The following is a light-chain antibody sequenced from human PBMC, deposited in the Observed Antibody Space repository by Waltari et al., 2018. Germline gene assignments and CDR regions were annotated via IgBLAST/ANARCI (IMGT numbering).Light chain of an antibody. CDR1: HIVYARY. J-gene: IGKJ1*01. V-gene: IGKV3-20*01. CDR2: GAS. CDR3: QQYYDIPWT. Sequence: EIVLTQSPGTLSLSPGDAATLSCRASHIVYARYLAWYQQRPGQAPRLVIYGASTRAPGIPDRFSGSASGTEFTLTISSLQAEDVAVYYCQQYYDIPWTFGQGTKVEIK.